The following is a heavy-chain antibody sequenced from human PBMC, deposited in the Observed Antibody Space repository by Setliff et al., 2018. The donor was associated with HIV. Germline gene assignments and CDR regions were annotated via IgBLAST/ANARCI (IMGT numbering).Heavy chain of an antibody. CDR1: GGSTNNYY. D-gene: IGHD3-3*01. Sequence: SETLSLTCAVSGGSTNNYYLTWIRQPPGKGLEWIGSVSNGGDTNYNPSLKSRVSLSLDTPKTQFSLKLTSVTAADTAVYYCARATYTTLFGVLMGGGLQYWGPGTLVTVSS. V-gene: IGHV4-59*01. CDR3: ARATYTTLFGVLMGGGLQY. CDR2: VSNGGDT. J-gene: IGHJ4*02.